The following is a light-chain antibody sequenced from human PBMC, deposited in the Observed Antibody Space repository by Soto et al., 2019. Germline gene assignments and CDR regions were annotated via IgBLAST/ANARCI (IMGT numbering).Light chain of an antibody. Sequence: DIVMTQSPDSLAVSLGERATINCKSSQSVLYNANNKNYLAWYQQKPGQPPELLIYWASTRESGVPDRFSGSGSGTDFTLTISRLQAEDVAVYYCQQYYSTPRTFGQGTKVEIK. J-gene: IGKJ1*01. CDR3: QQYYSTPRT. CDR1: QSVLYNANNKNY. V-gene: IGKV4-1*01. CDR2: WAS.